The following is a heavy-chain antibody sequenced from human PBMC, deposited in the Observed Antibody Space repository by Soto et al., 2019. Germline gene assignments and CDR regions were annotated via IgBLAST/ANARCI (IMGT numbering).Heavy chain of an antibody. V-gene: IGHV3-23*01. CDR1: EFTFSNYA. J-gene: IGHJ4*02. CDR3: AKNPRYYYDSTGYHVDY. Sequence: EVQLLESGGGLVQPGGSLRLSCATSEFTFSNYAMSWVRQAPGKGLEWVSAIRYGGGTTYYADSVKGQFTISRDNSKNPLYLQMNSLRAEDTAVYYCAKNPRYYYDSTGYHVDYGGQGTLVTVSS. CDR2: IRYGGGTT. D-gene: IGHD3-22*01.